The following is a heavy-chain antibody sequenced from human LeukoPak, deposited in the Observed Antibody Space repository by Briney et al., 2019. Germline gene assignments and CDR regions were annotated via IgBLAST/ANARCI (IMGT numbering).Heavy chain of an antibody. V-gene: IGHV4-34*01. CDR3: ARGPKGELGGFDY. J-gene: IGHJ4*02. D-gene: IGHD1-26*01. CDR1: GGSFSGYY. Sequence: SETLSLTCAVYGGSFSGYYWSWIRQPPGEGLEWIGEINHSGSTNYNPSLKSRVTISVDTSKNQFSLKLSSVTAADTAVYYCARGPKGELGGFDYWGQGTLVTVSS. CDR2: INHSGST.